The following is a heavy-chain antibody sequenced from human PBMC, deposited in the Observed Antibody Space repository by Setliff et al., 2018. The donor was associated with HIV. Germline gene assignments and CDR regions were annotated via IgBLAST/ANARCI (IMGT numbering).Heavy chain of an antibody. CDR3: ARFGVAYGIDV. V-gene: IGHV3-7*01. CDR2: IKPDGSER. CDR1: GFSFSDYW. J-gene: IGHJ6*02. D-gene: IGHD3-10*01. Sequence: GGSLRLSCAASGFSFSDYWMSWVRQTPGKGLEWVATIKPDGSERSYVDSVKGRLTISRDNAENSLYLQMNSLRVENTAVYYCARFGVAYGIDVWGQGTTVTVSS.